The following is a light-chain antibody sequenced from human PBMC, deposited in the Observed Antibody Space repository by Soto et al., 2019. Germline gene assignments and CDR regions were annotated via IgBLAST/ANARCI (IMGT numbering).Light chain of an antibody. CDR2: GVS. CDR3: KHYGIAVT. CDR1: ESVRRSY. J-gene: IGKJ4*01. Sequence: VLTQSPGILSVSPGERATLSCRASESVRRSYIAWYQQTPGQSTRVLVYGVSIRAAYIPDRFSGSGSGTDFTITISRLEPEDLAVYFCKHYGIAVTFGGGTKVDI. V-gene: IGKV3-20*01.